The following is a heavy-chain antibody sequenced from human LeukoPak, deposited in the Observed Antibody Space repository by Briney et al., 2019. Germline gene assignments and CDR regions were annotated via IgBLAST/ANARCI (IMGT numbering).Heavy chain of an antibody. Sequence: GGSLRLSCKASGVTFGDYAMNWVRQAPGKGLEWISLISRDGGTTYYADYVKGRFTITRDKSTNSPYLQLNSLRTEDTALDYCPKGEDYGDFDYWGQGTLVSVST. J-gene: IGHJ4*02. V-gene: IGHV3-43*02. CDR1: GVTFGDYA. CDR3: PKGEDYGDFDY. CDR2: ISRDGGTT. D-gene: IGHD4-17*01.